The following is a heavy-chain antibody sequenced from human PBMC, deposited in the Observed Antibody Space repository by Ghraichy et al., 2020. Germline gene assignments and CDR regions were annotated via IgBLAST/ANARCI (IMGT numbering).Heavy chain of an antibody. J-gene: IGHJ5*02. V-gene: IGHV4-34*01. CDR1: GGSFSGYY. Sequence: SETLSLTCAVYGGSFSGYYWSWIRQPPEKGLEWIGEINHSGSTNYNPSLKSRVTISVDTSKNQFSLKLSSVTAADTAVYYCARTSFRYTGYCSGGSCYSRWFDPWGQGTLVTVSS. CDR2: INHSGST. D-gene: IGHD2-15*01. CDR3: ARTSFRYTGYCSGGSCYSRWFDP.